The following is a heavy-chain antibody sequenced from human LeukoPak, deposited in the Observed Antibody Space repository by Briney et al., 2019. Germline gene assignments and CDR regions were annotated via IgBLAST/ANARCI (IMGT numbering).Heavy chain of an antibody. D-gene: IGHD5-24*01. Sequence: SDTLSLTCAVSGYSISSSNWWVWIRQPPGKGLEWIGYIYYSGRTYYNPSLESRLTMSVDTSKNQFSLKLSSVTALDTAVYYCARKRDGYNPFDNWGQGTLVTVSS. CDR1: GYSISSSNW. V-gene: IGHV4-28*01. CDR3: ARKRDGYNPFDN. J-gene: IGHJ4*02. CDR2: IYYSGRT.